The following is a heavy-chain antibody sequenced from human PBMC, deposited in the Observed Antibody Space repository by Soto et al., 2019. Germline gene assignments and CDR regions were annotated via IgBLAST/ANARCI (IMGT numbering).Heavy chain of an antibody. CDR2: INAANGDR. CDR1: GYTFARYS. V-gene: IGHV1-3*01. CDR3: XXXXXXXXXXXXGDX. J-gene: IGHJ4*02. Sequence: QVQLVQSGAEVKKPGASVKVSCKASGYTFARYSMHWXXXXXXXXXXXMGWINAANGDRKYSQKFQGRVTIGRDTFASTXXMXXXXXXSXXXXXXXXXXXXXXXXXXXXGDXWGQGTLVTVSS.